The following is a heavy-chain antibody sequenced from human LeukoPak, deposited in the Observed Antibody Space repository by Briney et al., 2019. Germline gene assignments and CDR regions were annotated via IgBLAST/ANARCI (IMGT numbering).Heavy chain of an antibody. V-gene: IGHV1-69*06. CDR3: ARSILGIAARPLEPYYYYYMDV. CDR1: GGTFSSYA. Sequence: GASVKVSCKASGGTFSSYAISWERQAPGQGLEWMGGIIPIFGTANYAQKFQGRVTITADKSTSTAYMELSSLRSEDTAVYYCARSILGIAARPLEPYYYYYMDVWGKGTTVTVSS. J-gene: IGHJ6*03. CDR2: IIPIFGTA. D-gene: IGHD6-6*01.